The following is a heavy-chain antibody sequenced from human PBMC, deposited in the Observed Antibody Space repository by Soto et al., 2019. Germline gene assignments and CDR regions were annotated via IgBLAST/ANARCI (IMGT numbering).Heavy chain of an antibody. V-gene: IGHV3-48*02. CDR1: GFTFSSYS. Sequence: GGSLRLSCAASGFTFSSYSMNWVRQAPGKGLEWVSYISSSSSTIYYADSVKGRFTISRDNAKNSLYLQMNSLRDEDTAVYYCARVEYDFWSGYPRDWGQGTLVTVSS. D-gene: IGHD3-3*01. CDR3: ARVEYDFWSGYPRD. J-gene: IGHJ4*02. CDR2: ISSSSSTI.